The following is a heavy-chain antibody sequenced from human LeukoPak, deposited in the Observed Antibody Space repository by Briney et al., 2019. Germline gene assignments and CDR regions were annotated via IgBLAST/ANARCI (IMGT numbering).Heavy chain of an antibody. CDR2: INPNSGGT. J-gene: IGHJ4*02. V-gene: IGHV1-2*02. CDR1: GYTFTGYY. Sequence: ASVKVSCKASGYTFTGYYMHWVRQAPGQGLEWMGWINPNSGGTNYAQKFQGRVTMTRDTPISTAYMELSRLRSDDTAVYYCARGDDSSGYPIDYWGQGTLVTVSS. D-gene: IGHD3-22*01. CDR3: ARGDDSSGYPIDY.